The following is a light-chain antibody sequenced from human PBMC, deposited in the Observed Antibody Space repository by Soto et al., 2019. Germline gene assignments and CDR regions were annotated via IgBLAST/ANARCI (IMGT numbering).Light chain of an antibody. J-gene: IGKJ3*01. V-gene: IGKV1-12*01. CDR3: QQADSFPFT. CDR1: QDIGTW. Sequence: DIQLTQSPSSVSASVGDRVTITCRASQDIGTWLAWYQQKXXKAPKLLIYVASNLQSGVPSRFSGAGSGTDFNLTITSLQPEDFATYHCQQADSFPFTFGPGTKVDFK. CDR2: VAS.